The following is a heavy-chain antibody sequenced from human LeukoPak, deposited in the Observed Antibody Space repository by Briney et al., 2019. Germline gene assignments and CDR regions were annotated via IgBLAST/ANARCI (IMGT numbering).Heavy chain of an antibody. V-gene: IGHV3-48*04. CDR2: ISSSSSTI. J-gene: IGHJ3*02. CDR3: AMDSYYYDSSGRAWDTFDI. CDR1: GFTFSSYS. Sequence: GGSLRLSCAASGFTFSSYSMNWVRQAPGKGLEWVSYISSSSSTIYYADSVKGRVTISRDNAKNPLYLQMNSLRAEDTAVYYCAMDSYYYDSSGRAWDTFDIWGQGTMVTVSS. D-gene: IGHD3-22*01.